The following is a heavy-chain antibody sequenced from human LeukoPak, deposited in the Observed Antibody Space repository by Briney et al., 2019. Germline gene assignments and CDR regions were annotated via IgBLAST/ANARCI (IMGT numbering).Heavy chain of an antibody. V-gene: IGHV3-33*01. J-gene: IGHJ4*02. CDR1: GFTFSSYG. CDR3: ARGKGVVAAATNFDH. D-gene: IGHD6-13*01. CDR2: RWYDGSNK. Sequence: GGSLRLSCAASGFTFSSYGMHWVRQAPGKGLEWVAVRWYDGSNKYYADSVKGRFTISRDNSKNTLYLQMNSLRADDTAVYYCARGKGVVAAATNFDHWGQGTLVIVSS.